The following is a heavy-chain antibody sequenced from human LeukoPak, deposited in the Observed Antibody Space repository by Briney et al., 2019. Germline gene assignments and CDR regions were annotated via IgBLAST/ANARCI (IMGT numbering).Heavy chain of an antibody. CDR2: INHSGST. CDR3: ARGPYCSAGSCYQQI. J-gene: IGHJ3*02. CDR1: GGSISSYY. V-gene: IGHV4-34*01. D-gene: IGHD2-15*01. Sequence: PSETLSLTCTVSGGSISSYYWSWIRQPPGKGLEWIGEINHSGSTKYNPSLKSRVTISVDTSKNQFSLKLSSVTAADTAVYYCARGPYCSAGSCYQQIWGQGTMVTVSS.